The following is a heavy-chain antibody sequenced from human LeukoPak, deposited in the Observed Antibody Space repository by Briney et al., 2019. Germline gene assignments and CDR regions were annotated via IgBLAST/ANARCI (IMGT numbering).Heavy chain of an antibody. J-gene: IGHJ6*02. CDR3: ARRIAVAFYGVDV. Sequence: SETLSLTCTVSGGSISSSSYYWGWIRQPPGKGLEWIGSIYYSGSTYYNPSLKSRVTISVDTSKNQFSLKLSSVTAADTAVYYCARRIAVAFYGVDVWGQGTTVTVSS. CDR2: IYYSGST. V-gene: IGHV4-39*01. CDR1: GGSISSSSYY. D-gene: IGHD6-19*01.